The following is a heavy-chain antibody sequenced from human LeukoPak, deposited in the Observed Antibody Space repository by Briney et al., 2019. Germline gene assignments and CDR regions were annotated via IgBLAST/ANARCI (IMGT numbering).Heavy chain of an antibody. CDR1: GGSISSSSYY. V-gene: IGHV4-39*01. CDR2: IYYSGST. J-gene: IGHJ4*02. CDR3: ARHYGDYLDY. D-gene: IGHD4-17*01. Sequence: PSETLSLACTVSGGSISSSSYYWGWIRQPPGKGLEWIGSIYYSGSTYYNPSLKSRVTISVDTSKNQFSLKLSPVTAADTAVYYCARHYGDYLDYWGQGTLVTVSS.